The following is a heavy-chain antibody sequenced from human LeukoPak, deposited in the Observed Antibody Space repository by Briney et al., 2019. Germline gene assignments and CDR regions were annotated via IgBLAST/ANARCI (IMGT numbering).Heavy chain of an antibody. J-gene: IGHJ5*02. Sequence: ASVKVSCKASGYTFTSFDINWVRQATGQGLEWMGWRNPTSGNTGNAQKFQGRVTMTRNTSINTAYMELRSLRSEDTGVYYCARAGPPKFVGDCSDPRCYTNWFDPRGQGTLVIVSP. D-gene: IGHD2-2*02. CDR2: RNPTSGNT. CDR1: GYTFTSFD. V-gene: IGHV1-8*01. CDR3: ARAGPPKFVGDCSDPRCYTNWFDP.